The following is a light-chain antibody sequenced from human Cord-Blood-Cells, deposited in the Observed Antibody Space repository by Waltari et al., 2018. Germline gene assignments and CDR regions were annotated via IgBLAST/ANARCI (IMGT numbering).Light chain of an antibody. J-gene: IGLJ2*01. CDR2: EVS. Sequence: QSALTQPASVSGSPGQSITLSCTGTSSDVGGSNYVSWYQQHPGKAPKLMIYEVSNRPAGVSNRFSGSKSGNTASLTISGLQAEDEADYYCSSYTSSSTVVFGGGTKLTVL. V-gene: IGLV2-14*01. CDR3: SSYTSSSTVV. CDR1: SSDVGGSNY.